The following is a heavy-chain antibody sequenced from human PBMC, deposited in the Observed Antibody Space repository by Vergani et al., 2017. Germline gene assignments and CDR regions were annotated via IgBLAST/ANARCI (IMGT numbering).Heavy chain of an antibody. CDR1: GYSFTSYW. V-gene: IGHV5-51*01. CDR2: IYPGDSDT. D-gene: IGHD2-2*01. CDR3: ARGGGLISVVVPAARGDLDY. J-gene: IGHJ4*02. Sequence: EVQLVQSGAEVKKPGDSLTISCKGSGYSFTSYWIGWVRQMPGKGLEWMGIIYPGDSDTRYSPSFQGQVTISADKSIRTAYLQWSSLKASDTAMYYCARGGGLISVVVPAARGDLDYWGQGTLVTVSS.